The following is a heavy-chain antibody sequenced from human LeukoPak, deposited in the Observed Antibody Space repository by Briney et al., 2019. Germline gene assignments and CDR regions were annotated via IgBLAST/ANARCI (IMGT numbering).Heavy chain of an antibody. J-gene: IGHJ6*03. CDR3: ARGRYYGSGSYYSPTSHMDV. D-gene: IGHD3-10*01. CDR1: GGSFSGYY. V-gene: IGHV4-34*01. Sequence: SETLSLTCAVYGGSFSGYYWSWIRQPPGKGLEWIGEINHSGSTNYNPSLKSRVTISVDTSKNQFSLKLSSVTAADTAVYYCARGRYYGSGSYYSPTSHMDVWGKGTTVTVSS. CDR2: INHSGST.